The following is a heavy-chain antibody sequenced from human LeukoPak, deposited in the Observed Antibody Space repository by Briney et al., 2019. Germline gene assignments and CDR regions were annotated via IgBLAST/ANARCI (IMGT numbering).Heavy chain of an antibody. CDR1: GFTFSSYA. Sequence: PGGSLRLSCTASGFTFSSYAMSWVRQAPGKALEYVSTISSSDRSTYYADSVKGRFTISRDNSKNTVYLEMNSLRAEDTAVYYCARDSWMATSLLDYWGQGTLVTVSS. J-gene: IGHJ4*02. CDR2: ISSSDRST. CDR3: ARDSWMATSLLDY. V-gene: IGHV3-23*01. D-gene: IGHD5-24*01.